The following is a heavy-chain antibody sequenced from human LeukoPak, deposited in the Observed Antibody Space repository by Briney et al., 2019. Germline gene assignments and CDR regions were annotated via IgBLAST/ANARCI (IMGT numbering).Heavy chain of an antibody. CDR2: ISSSGSTI. D-gene: IGHD2-21*02. J-gene: IGHJ4*02. V-gene: IGHV3-48*03. Sequence: GGSLRLSCVASGFTFSSYEMTWVRQAPGKGLEWLSYISSSGSTIYYADSVKGRFTVSRDNAKNSLYLQMNSLSAEDTAVYYCAKVRNGDRYFDDWGQGTLVTVSS. CDR3: AKVRNGDRYFDD. CDR1: GFTFSSYE.